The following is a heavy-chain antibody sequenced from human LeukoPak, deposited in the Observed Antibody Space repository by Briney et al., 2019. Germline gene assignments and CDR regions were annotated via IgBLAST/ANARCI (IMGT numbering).Heavy chain of an antibody. V-gene: IGHV4-4*03. CDR1: GGSISNTNW. CDR2: VSLTGLT. CDR3: SRENGAFSPFGY. J-gene: IGHJ4*02. Sequence: PPGTLSLTCGVPGGSISNTNWCSWFRQPPGQGLKWIGEVSLTGLTHYNPSLESRVTVSLGKSKNQLSLNLTSVTAADTAVYYCSRENGAFSPFGYWGQGILVTV. D-gene: IGHD2-8*01.